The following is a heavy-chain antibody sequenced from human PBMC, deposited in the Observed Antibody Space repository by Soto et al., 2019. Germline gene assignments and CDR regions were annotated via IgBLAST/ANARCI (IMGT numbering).Heavy chain of an antibody. V-gene: IGHV1-3*01. CDR3: ARDTIRHFGLDY. CDR1: GYTFTSYA. J-gene: IGHJ4*02. Sequence: ASVKVSCKASGYTFTSYAMHWVRQAPGQRLEWMGWINAGNGNTKYSQKFQGRVTITRDTSASTAYMELSSLRSEDTAVYYCARDTIRHFGLDYWGQGTLVTVSS. CDR2: INAGNGNT. D-gene: IGHD3-9*01.